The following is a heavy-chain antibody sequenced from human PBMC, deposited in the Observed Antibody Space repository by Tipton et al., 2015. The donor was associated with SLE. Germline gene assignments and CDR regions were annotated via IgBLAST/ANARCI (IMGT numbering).Heavy chain of an antibody. V-gene: IGHV4-4*07. CDR1: GGSISRYY. J-gene: IGHJ4*02. CDR3: VVCSPSSCSYFDY. D-gene: IGHD2-2*01. CDR2: IYTGGNT. Sequence: TLSLTCTVSGGSISRYYWGWFPQPAGKGLEWIGRIYTGGNTKYNPSLESRVTLSVDASKDQFSLRLTSVTAADTAVYYCVVCSPSSCSYFDYWGQGRLVTVSS.